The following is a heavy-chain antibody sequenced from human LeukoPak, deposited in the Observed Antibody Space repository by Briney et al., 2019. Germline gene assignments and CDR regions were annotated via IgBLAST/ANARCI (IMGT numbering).Heavy chain of an antibody. J-gene: IGHJ6*03. CDR3: AIAYYYYYMDV. CDR1: GFTFSSYW. Sequence: GGSLRLSCAASGFTFSSYWMHWVRQAPGKGLVWVSRINSDGSSTSYADSVKGRFTISRDNAKHTLYLQMNSLRAEDTAVYYCAIAYYYYYMDVWGKGTTVTVSS. V-gene: IGHV3-74*01. CDR2: INSDGSST.